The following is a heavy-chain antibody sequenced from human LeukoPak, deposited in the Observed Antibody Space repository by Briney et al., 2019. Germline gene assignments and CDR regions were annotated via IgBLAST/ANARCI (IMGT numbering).Heavy chain of an antibody. CDR1: GFTFSTYS. Sequence: TGGSLRLSCAASGFTFSTYSMNWVRQAPGKGLEWVSYISSTSSTTYYADSVQGRFTISRDNARNSLYLQMNSLRDDDTAVCYCARDRGIWNWGQGTLVSVSS. CDR3: ARDRGIWN. D-gene: IGHD1-1*01. J-gene: IGHJ4*02. V-gene: IGHV3-48*02. CDR2: ISSTSSTT.